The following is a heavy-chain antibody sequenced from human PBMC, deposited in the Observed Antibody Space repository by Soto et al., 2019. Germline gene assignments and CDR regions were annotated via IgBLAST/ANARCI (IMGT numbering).Heavy chain of an antibody. J-gene: IGHJ6*02. CDR3: SKAGDDITGTPWGYYGMDV. CDR1: GFTFSSYG. D-gene: IGHD1-20*01. CDR2: ISYDGSNK. V-gene: IGHV3-30*18. Sequence: PGGSLRLSCAASGFTFSSYGMHCVRQAPGKGREWVAVISYDGSNKYYADSVKGRFTISRDNSKNTLYLQMNSLRAEDTAVYYCSKAGDDITGTPWGYYGMDVWGQGTTVTVSS.